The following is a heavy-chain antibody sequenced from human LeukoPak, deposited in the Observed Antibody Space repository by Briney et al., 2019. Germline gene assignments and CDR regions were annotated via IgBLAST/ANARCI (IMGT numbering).Heavy chain of an antibody. CDR3: ARGRGIAVAGSTNWFEP. J-gene: IGHJ5*02. CDR2: ISSSSSDI. CDR1: GFTFSSYS. V-gene: IGHV3-21*01. D-gene: IGHD6-19*01. Sequence: GGSLRLSCAASGFTFSSYSMNWVRQAPGKGLEWVSSISSSSSDIYYADSVKGRFTISRGNAKSSLYLQMNSLRAEDTAVYYCARGRGIAVAGSTNWFEPWGQGTLVTVSS.